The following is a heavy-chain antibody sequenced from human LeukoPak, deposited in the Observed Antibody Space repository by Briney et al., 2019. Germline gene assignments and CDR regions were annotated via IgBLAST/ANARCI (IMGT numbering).Heavy chain of an antibody. J-gene: IGHJ4*02. CDR3: AREDCSSTSCYLDY. D-gene: IGHD2-2*01. V-gene: IGHV1-2*02. CDR2: INPNSGGT. CDR1: GYTFTSYD. Sequence: GASVKVSCKASGYTFTSYDINWVRQAPGQGLEWMGWINPNSGGTNYAQKFQGRVTMTRDTSISTAYMELSRLRSDDTAVYYCAREDCSSTSCYLDYWGQGTLVTVSS.